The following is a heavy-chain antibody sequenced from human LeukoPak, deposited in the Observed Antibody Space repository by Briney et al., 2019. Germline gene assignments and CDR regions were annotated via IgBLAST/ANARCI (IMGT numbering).Heavy chain of an antibody. CDR2: ISGSGGST. CDR1: GFTFSSYA. V-gene: IGHV3-23*01. Sequence: GGSLRLSCAASGFTFSSYAMSWVRQAPGKGLEWVSAISGSGGSTYYADSVKGRFTISRDNSKNTLYLQMNSLRAEDTAVYYCAKVGSVAAAGTYHVDYWGQGTLVNVSS. J-gene: IGHJ4*02. D-gene: IGHD6-13*01. CDR3: AKVGSVAAAGTYHVDY.